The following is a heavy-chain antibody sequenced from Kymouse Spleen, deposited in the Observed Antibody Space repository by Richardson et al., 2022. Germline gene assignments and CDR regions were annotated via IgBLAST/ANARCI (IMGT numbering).Heavy chain of an antibody. J-gene: IGHJ3*02. CDR3: AKDTPDEYSSSPDAFDI. CDR1: GFTFDDYA. V-gene: IGHV3-9*01. D-gene: IGHD6-6*01. Sequence: EVQLVESGGGLVQPGRSLRLSCAASGFTFDDYAMHWVRQAPGKGLEWVSGISWNSGSIGYADSVKGRFTISRDNAKNSLYLQMNSLRAEDTALYYCAKDTPDEYSSSPDAFDIWGQGTMVTVSS. CDR2: ISWNSGSI.